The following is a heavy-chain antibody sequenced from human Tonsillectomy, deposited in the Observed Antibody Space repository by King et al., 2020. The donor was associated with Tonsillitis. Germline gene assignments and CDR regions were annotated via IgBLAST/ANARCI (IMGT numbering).Heavy chain of an antibody. D-gene: IGHD3-22*01. J-gene: IGHJ4*02. CDR2: ISGSGDSR. CDR3: AKAVKYYYDSSEYYLDY. V-gene: IGHV3-23*04. Sequence: EVQLVESGGGLVQPGGSLRLSCAASGFTFSSSAMSWVRQAPGKGLEWVSTISGSGDSRYYADSVKGRFSISRDNSKNTLYLQMNSLRAEDTAIYYCAKAVKYYYDSSEYYLDYWGQGTLVTVSS. CDR1: GFTFSSSA.